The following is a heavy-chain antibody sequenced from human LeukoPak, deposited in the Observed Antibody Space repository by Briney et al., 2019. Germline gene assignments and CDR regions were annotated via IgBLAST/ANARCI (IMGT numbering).Heavy chain of an antibody. V-gene: IGHV1-18*01. CDR3: ARGRESRHPRPIATANAFDI. D-gene: IGHD6-25*01. J-gene: IGHJ3*02. Sequence: ASVKVSCKASGYTFTSYGISWVRQAPGQGLEWMGWISAYNGNTNYAQKLQGRVTMTTDTSTSTAYMELRSLRSDDAAVYYCARGRESRHPRPIATANAFDIWGQGTMVTVSS. CDR2: ISAYNGNT. CDR1: GYTFTSYG.